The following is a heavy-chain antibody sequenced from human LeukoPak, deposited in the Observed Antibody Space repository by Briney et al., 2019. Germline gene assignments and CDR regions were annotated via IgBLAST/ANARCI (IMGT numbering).Heavy chain of an antibody. CDR3: ARRDYAAWFDP. J-gene: IGHJ5*02. V-gene: IGHV4-39*01. CDR1: GDSITSGGIY. Sequence: SETLSLTCPVAGDSITSGGIYSAWLRQSPGKGLEWFGNVYYSGSTQYNPSLKGRVTRSRDMPKNQFYLNLNSVSVTDTAIYDGARRDYAAWFDPWGQGTLVTVSS. D-gene: IGHD4/OR15-4a*01. CDR2: VYYSGST.